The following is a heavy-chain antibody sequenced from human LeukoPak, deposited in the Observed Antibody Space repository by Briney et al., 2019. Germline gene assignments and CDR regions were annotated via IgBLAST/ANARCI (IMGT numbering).Heavy chain of an antibody. CDR3: ARDVFYCSGGSCYSDIDY. J-gene: IGHJ4*02. CDR2: INPNSGGT. Sequence: ASVKVSRKASGYTFTGYYMHWVRQAPGQGLEWMGRINPNSGGTNYAQKFQGRVTMTRDKSISTAYMELSRLRSDDTAVYYCARDVFYCSGGSCYSDIDYWGQGTLVTVSS. D-gene: IGHD2-15*01. V-gene: IGHV1-2*06. CDR1: GYTFTGYY.